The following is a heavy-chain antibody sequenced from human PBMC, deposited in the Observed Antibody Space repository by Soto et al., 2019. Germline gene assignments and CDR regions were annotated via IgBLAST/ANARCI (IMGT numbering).Heavy chain of an antibody. CDR3: ARDEYFDPSGPPYDY. CDR1: GVTFSGYA. J-gene: IGHJ4*02. V-gene: IGHV3-30-3*01. D-gene: IGHD3-9*01. CDR2: ISCDGSKK. Sequence: GGTLRLALAASGVTFSGYAMHWVRQAPGKGLEWVAVISCDGSKKYYADSVKGRFTISRDNSENTLFLQMNSLRAENTAVYYCARDEYFDPSGPPYDYWGQGSLVTVSS.